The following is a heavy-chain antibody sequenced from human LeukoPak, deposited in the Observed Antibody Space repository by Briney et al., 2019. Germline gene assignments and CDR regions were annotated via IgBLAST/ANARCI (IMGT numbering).Heavy chain of an antibody. CDR1: GFTFDDYA. D-gene: IGHD6-19*01. CDR3: AKDRGQWLVDWYFDL. J-gene: IGHJ2*01. V-gene: IGHV3-9*01. CDR2: ISWNSGSI. Sequence: GRSLRLSCAASGFTFDDYAMHWVRQAPGKGLEWVSGISWNSGSIGYADSVKGRFTISRDNAKNSLYLQMNSLRAEDTALYYCAKDRGQWLVDWYFDLWGRGTLVTVSS.